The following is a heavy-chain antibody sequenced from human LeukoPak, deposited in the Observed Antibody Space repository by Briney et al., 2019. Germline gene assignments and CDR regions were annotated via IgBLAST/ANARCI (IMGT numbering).Heavy chain of an antibody. CDR2: YDREEGAM. CDR3: AGDRGITVTKDFDY. D-gene: IGHD4-11*01. CDR1: GSTLAESY. J-gene: IGHJ4*02. V-gene: IGHV1-24*01. Sequence: ASVKVSCKVSGSTLAESYIHWLRQAPGKGLEWMGGYDREEGAMIYAQKFPDRVTMNEDTSTTTAYMEVSSLRSEDTAVYFCAGDRGITVTKDFDYWGQGTLVAVSS.